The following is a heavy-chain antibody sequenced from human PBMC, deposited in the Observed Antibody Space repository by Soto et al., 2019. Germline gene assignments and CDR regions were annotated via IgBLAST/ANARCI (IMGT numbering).Heavy chain of an antibody. CDR1: GFTFSSYW. J-gene: IGHJ6*03. CDR2: IKQDGSEK. CDR3: ARDRHRITYYDYIWGSSKGYMDV. D-gene: IGHD3-16*01. V-gene: IGHV3-7*01. Sequence: GGSLRLSCAASGFTFSSYWMSWVLQAPWKGLEWVANIKQDGSEKYYVDSVKGRFTISRDNAKNSLYLQMNSLRAEDTAVYYCARDRHRITYYDYIWGSSKGYMDVWGKGTTVTVSS.